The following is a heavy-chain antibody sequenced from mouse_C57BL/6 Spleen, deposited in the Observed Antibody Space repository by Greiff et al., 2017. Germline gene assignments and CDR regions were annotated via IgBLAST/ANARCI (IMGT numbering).Heavy chain of an antibody. CDR1: GYTFTSYW. CDR3: ARWRGYSDY. D-gene: IGHD1-1*02. J-gene: IGHJ2*01. V-gene: IGHV1-53*01. Sequence: QVQLKQPGTELVKPGASGYTFTSYWMHWVKQRPGQGLEWIGNINPSNGGTNYNEKFKSKATLTVDKSSSTAYMQLSSLTSEDSAVYYCARWRGYSDYWGQGTTLTVSS. CDR2: INPSNGGT.